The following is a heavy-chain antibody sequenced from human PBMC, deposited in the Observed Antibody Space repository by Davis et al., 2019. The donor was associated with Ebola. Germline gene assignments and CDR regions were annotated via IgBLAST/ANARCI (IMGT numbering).Heavy chain of an antibody. CDR1: GFTLTKYA. CDR3: AREEGDYVSYYFDY. CDR2: INPHNGNT. Sequence: ASVKVSCKASGFTLTKYAIHWVRQAPGQRLEWMGWINPHNGNTNYAQNVQGRVTMTTDTSTSTAYMEVGILRSDDTAVYYCAREEGDYVSYYFDYWGQGTLVTVSS. J-gene: IGHJ4*02. D-gene: IGHD4-17*01. V-gene: IGHV1-18*01.